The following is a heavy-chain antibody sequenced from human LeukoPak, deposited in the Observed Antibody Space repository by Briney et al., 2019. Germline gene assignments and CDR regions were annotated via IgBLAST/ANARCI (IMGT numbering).Heavy chain of an antibody. Sequence: GGSLRLSCAASGFTFSSYWMSWVRQAPGRGLEWVANIKQDGSEKYYVDSVKGRFTISRDNAKNSLYLQMNSLRAEDTAVYYCARAKGSYDFWSGTKTNWFDPWGQGTLVTVSS. CDR2: IKQDGSEK. CDR3: ARAKGSYDFWSGTKTNWFDP. CDR1: GFTFSSYW. D-gene: IGHD3-3*01. V-gene: IGHV3-7*01. J-gene: IGHJ5*02.